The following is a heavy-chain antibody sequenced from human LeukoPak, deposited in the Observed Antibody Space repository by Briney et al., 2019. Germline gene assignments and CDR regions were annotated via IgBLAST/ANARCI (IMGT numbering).Heavy chain of an antibody. CDR3: ATMTTVTTGRGFDV. J-gene: IGHJ3*01. CDR2: ISAYNGYT. V-gene: IGHV1-18*01. D-gene: IGHD4-17*01. CDR1: GYTFRNTFTTYG. Sequence: ASVKVSCKASGYTFRNTFTTYGIIWVRQAPGQELEWMGWISAYNGYTNYAQKFQDRVTMTTETSTTTAYLELRSLTSDDTAVYYCATMTTVTTGRGFDVWGQGTMITVSS.